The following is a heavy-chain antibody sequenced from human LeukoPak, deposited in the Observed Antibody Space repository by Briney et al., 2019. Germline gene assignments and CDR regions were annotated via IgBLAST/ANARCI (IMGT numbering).Heavy chain of an antibody. CDR1: GGSISSSNW. D-gene: IGHD6-19*01. J-gene: IGHJ5*02. CDR3: ARDYSSGWYNWFDP. CDR2: IYHSGST. Sequence: SETLSLTCAVSGGSISSSNWWSWVRQPPGKGLEWIGEIYHSGSTNYNPSLKSRVTISVDKSKNQSSLKLSSVTAADTAVYYCARDYSSGWYNWFDPWGQGTLVTVSS. V-gene: IGHV4-4*02.